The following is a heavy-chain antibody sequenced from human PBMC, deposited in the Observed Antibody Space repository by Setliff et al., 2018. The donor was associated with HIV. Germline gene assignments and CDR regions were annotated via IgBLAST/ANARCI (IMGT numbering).Heavy chain of an antibody. CDR2: MNPNSGNT. J-gene: IGHJ3*02. V-gene: IGHV1-8*02. CDR3: ARVPYRSAWFSGGHDAFDI. D-gene: IGHD6-19*01. Sequence: ASVKVSCKPSGYTFTNYDINWVRQATGQGLEWMGWMNPNSGNTGYAQKFQDRVARTTETATSTAYMEMRSLRSDDTAVYFCARVPYRSAWFSGGHDAFDIWGQGTMVTVSS. CDR1: GYTFTNYD.